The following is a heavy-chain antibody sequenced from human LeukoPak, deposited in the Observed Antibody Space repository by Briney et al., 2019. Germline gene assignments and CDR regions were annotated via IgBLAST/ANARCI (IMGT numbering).Heavy chain of an antibody. Sequence: AETLSLTCTVSGYSISNYYLNWIRQPPGKGLEWIGYIYYTGSTNYNPSLKSRVTMSVDTSKNQFTLNMKSVTPEDTAVYYCARNLIPEQLVLNFWGQGTLVTVSS. D-gene: IGHD6-13*01. CDR3: ARNLIPEQLVLNF. CDR2: IYYTGST. CDR1: GYSISNYY. V-gene: IGHV4-59*01. J-gene: IGHJ4*02.